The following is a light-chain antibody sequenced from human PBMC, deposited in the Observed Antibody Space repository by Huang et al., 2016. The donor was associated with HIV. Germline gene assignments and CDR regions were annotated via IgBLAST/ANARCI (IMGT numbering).Light chain of an antibody. V-gene: IGKV3-11*01. Sequence: EIVLTQSPATLSLSPGERVTLSCRASQSVSGYLAWCQQKPGQAPRLLIYDASNRAPGIPARFSGSGSGTDFTLTISSLEPEDFAVYFCQQHSNWPITFGQGTRLEIK. CDR2: DAS. CDR3: QQHSNWPIT. CDR1: QSVSGY. J-gene: IGKJ5*01.